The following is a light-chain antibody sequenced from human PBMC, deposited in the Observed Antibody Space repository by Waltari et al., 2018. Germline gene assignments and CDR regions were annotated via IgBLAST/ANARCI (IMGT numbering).Light chain of an antibody. CDR1: SSNIGTNY. Sequence: QSVLTQPPSLSAAPGQKVTISCAGSSSNIGTNYVSWYQQLPGTAPKLLIFDNYKRPSGIADRFSGSKSGTSATLAITGLQSGDEADYYCGTWDSSLNGVVFGGGTKLTVL. J-gene: IGLJ2*01. CDR2: DNY. V-gene: IGLV1-51*01. CDR3: GTWDSSLNGVV.